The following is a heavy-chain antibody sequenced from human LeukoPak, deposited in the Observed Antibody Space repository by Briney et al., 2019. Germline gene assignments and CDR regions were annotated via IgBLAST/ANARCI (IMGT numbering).Heavy chain of an antibody. J-gene: IGHJ4*02. CDR3: ARERFSGSFWTRFDF. CDR1: GFTFSDYY. CDR2: ISSSGGTI. Sequence: GGSLRLSFAASGFTFSDYYMSWIRQAPGKGLEWVSYISSSGGTIYYADSVKGRFTISRDNAKNSLYLQMTSLRAEDTAVYYCARERFSGSFWTRFDFWGQGALVTVSS. V-gene: IGHV3-11*01. D-gene: IGHD1-26*01.